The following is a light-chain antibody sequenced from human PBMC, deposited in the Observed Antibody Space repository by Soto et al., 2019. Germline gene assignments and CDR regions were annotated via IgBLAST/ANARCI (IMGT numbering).Light chain of an antibody. CDR3: QHYNSYSEA. CDR2: KAS. J-gene: IGKJ1*01. V-gene: IGKV1-5*03. Sequence: DIQMNQSPSTLSGSVGDRVTITGRASQTISSWLAWYQQKPGKAPKLLIYKASTLKSGVPSRFSGSGSGTEFTLTISSLQPDDFATYYCQHYNSYSEAFSQGTKVDI. CDR1: QTISSW.